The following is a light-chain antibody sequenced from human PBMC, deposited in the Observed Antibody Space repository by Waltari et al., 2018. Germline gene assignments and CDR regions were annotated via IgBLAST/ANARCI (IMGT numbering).Light chain of an antibody. J-gene: IGKJ4*01. CDR2: DTS. CDR3: QQYNDWLPLT. CDR1: QSVSIN. Sequence: EIVMTQSPATLSVSRGESDTLSCRASQSVSINLTWYQQKPGQAPRLLIFDTSTKATGIPARCSGSGSGTDFTLTISSLQSEDFAVYYCQQYNDWLPLTFGGGTKVEI. V-gene: IGKV3-15*01.